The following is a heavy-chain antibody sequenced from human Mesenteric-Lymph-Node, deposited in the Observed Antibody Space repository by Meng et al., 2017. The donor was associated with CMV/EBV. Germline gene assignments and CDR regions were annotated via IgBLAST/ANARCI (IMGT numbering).Heavy chain of an antibody. CDR3: ATVTYDGSGSYYNWFHP. D-gene: IGHD3-10*01. Sequence: VKVSCKTSNYTLTTNGIVWVRQAPGQGLEWLGWISPYNGDTKYAQNFQWRLTLTTDTSTRTAYMDLRSLTSDDTAVYYCATVTYDGSGSYYNWFHPWGQGTLVTVSS. J-gene: IGHJ5*02. V-gene: IGHV1-18*01. CDR1: NYTLTTNG. CDR2: ISPYNGDT.